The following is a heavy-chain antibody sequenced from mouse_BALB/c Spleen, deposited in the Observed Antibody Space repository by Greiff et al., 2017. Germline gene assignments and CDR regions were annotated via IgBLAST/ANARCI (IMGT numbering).Heavy chain of an antibody. J-gene: IGHJ4*01. V-gene: IGHV1-14*01. CDR1: GYTFTSYV. Sequence: VQLQQSGPELVKPGASVKMSCKASGYTFTSYVMHWVKQKPGQGLEWIGYINPYNDGTKYNEKFKGKATLTSDKSSSTAYMELSSLTSEDSAVYYCAVFYEYYAMDYWGQGTSVTVSS. CDR2: INPYNDGT. CDR3: AVFYEYYAMDY. D-gene: IGHD2-4*01.